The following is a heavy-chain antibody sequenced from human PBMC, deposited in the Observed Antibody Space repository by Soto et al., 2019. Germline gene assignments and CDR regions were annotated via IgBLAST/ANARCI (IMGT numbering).Heavy chain of an antibody. D-gene: IGHD3-10*01. Sequence: SVKVSCKASGGTFSSYAISWVRQAPGQGLEWMGGIIPIFGTANYAQKFQGRVTITADGSTSTAYMELSSLRSEDTAVYYCARGAGMNYYGSGSYDDAFDIWGQGTMVTVSS. J-gene: IGHJ3*02. CDR2: IIPIFGTA. CDR1: GGTFSSYA. V-gene: IGHV1-69*13. CDR3: ARGAGMNYYGSGSYDDAFDI.